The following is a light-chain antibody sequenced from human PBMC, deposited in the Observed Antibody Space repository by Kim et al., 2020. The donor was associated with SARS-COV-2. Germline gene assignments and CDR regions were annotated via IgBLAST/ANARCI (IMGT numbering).Light chain of an antibody. Sequence: PGQSLTIASKGTGSDVGNYNLVSWYQKYSGKAPKLMIYEVIKRPSGVSKRFSGSESGNAASLTISGLQAEDEAGYYCCSYAGYSWVFGGGTQLTVL. CDR3: CSYAGYSWV. CDR2: EVI. CDR1: GSDVGNYNL. J-gene: IGLJ3*02. V-gene: IGLV2-23*02.